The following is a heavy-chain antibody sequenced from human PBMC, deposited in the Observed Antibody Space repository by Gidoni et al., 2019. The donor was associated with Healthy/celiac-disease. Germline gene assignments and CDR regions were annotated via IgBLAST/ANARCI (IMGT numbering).Heavy chain of an antibody. CDR1: RDTFTSYD. J-gene: IGHJ6*02. V-gene: IGHV1-8*01. CDR3: ARVPSITGTTSNYYYGMDV. D-gene: IGHD1-20*01. Sequence: QVQLVQSGTAVKKHGASVKASCKASRDTFTSYDIHWVRQATGQGLEWMGWMNPNSGNTGYAQKFQGRVTMTRTTSISTAYMELSSLRSEDTAVYYCARVPSITGTTSNYYYGMDVWGQGTTVTVSS. CDR2: MNPNSGNT.